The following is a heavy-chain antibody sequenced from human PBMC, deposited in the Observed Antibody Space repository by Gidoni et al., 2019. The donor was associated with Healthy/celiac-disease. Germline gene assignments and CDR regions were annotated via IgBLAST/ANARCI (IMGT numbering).Heavy chain of an antibody. V-gene: IGHV1-69*04. CDR3: AGVIEVGYFDY. CDR2: IIPILGIA. Sequence: QVQLVQSGAEVKKPGSSVKVSCKASGGTFSSYAISWVRQAPGQGLEWMGRIIPILGIANYAQKFQGRVTITADKSTSTAYMELSSLRSEDTAVYYCAGVIEVGYFDYWGQGTLVTVSS. CDR1: GGTFSSYA. J-gene: IGHJ4*02. D-gene: IGHD6-19*01.